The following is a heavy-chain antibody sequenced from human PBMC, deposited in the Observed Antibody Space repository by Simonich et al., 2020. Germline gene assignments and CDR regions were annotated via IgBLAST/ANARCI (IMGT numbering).Heavy chain of an antibody. V-gene: IGHV1-2*02. CDR3: ARDPVVPAAIRNAFDI. Sequence: QVQLVQSGAEVKKPGASVKVSCKASGYTFTGYYMHWVRQAPGQGLEEMGWINPNSGGTNYAQKFQGRVTMTRDTSISTAYMELSRLRSDDTAVYYCARDPVVPAAIRNAFDIWGQGTMVTVSS. J-gene: IGHJ3*02. CDR2: INPNSGGT. D-gene: IGHD2-2*01. CDR1: GYTFTGYY.